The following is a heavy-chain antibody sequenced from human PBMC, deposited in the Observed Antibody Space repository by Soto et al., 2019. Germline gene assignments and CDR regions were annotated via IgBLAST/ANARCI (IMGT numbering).Heavy chain of an antibody. CDR1: GFTFSSYG. V-gene: IGHV3-30*18. Sequence: GGSLRLSCAASGFTFSSYGMHWVRQAPGKGLEWVAVISYDGSNKYYADSVKGRFTISRDNSKNTLYLQMNSLRAEDTAVYYCAKDKIGEMATIKPPPDDYWGQGTLVTVSS. D-gene: IGHD5-12*01. CDR2: ISYDGSNK. CDR3: AKDKIGEMATIKPPPDDY. J-gene: IGHJ4*02.